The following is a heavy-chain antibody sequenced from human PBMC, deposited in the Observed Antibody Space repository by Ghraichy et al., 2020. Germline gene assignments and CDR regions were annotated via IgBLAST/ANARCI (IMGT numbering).Heavy chain of an antibody. J-gene: IGHJ4*02. Sequence: SQTLSLTCAISGDSVSSNSAAWNWIRQSPSRGLEWLGRTYYRSKWYNDYAVSVKSRITINPDTSKNQFSLQLNSVTPEDTAVYYCARDKLKAYTPSHYFDYWGQGTLVTVSS. CDR3: ARDKLKAYTPSHYFDY. CDR1: GDSVSSNSAA. D-gene: IGHD2-2*02. CDR2: TYYRSKWYN. V-gene: IGHV6-1*01.